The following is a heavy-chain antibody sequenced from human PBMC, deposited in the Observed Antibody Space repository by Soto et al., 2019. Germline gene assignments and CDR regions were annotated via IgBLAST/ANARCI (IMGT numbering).Heavy chain of an antibody. CDR1: GFTFSSYA. CDR2: ISGSGGST. V-gene: IGHV3-23*01. CDR3: AKDVPPRPGIVEVGNAFDI. J-gene: IGHJ3*02. D-gene: IGHD2-2*01. Sequence: GSLRLSCAASGFTFSSYAMSWVRQAPGKGLEWVSAISGSGGSTYYADSVKGRFTISRDNSKNTLYLQMNSLRAEDTAVYYCAKDVPPRPGIVEVGNAFDIWGQGTMVTVSS.